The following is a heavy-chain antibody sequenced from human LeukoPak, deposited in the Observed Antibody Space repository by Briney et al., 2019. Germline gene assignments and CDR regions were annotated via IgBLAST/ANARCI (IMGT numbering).Heavy chain of an antibody. J-gene: IGHJ4*02. Sequence: SETLSLTCAVYGGSFTIYSWTWIRQSPGKGREWIGEINHSGNTNYNPSLKSRVTISVDTSKNQFSLQVTSVTAADTAVYYCARGGAGYSYGSVGRGTDYWGQGTLVTVSS. V-gene: IGHV4-34*01. CDR1: GGSFTIYS. CDR2: INHSGNT. CDR3: ARGGAGYSYGSVGRGTDY. D-gene: IGHD5-18*01.